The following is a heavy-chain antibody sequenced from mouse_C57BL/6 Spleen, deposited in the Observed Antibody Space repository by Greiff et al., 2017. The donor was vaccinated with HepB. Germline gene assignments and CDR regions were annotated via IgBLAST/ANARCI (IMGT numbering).Heavy chain of an antibody. V-gene: IGHV1-53*01. CDR1: GYTFTSYW. D-gene: IGHD1-1*01. Sequence: QVQLQQSGTELVKPGASVKLSCKASGYTFTSYWMHWVKQRPGQGLEWIGNINPSNGGTNYNEKFKSKATLTVDKSSSTAYMQLSSLTSEDSAVYYCARRDYYGSRTGGYYAMDYWGQGTSVTVSS. CDR2: INPSNGGT. J-gene: IGHJ4*01. CDR3: ARRDYYGSRTGGYYAMDY.